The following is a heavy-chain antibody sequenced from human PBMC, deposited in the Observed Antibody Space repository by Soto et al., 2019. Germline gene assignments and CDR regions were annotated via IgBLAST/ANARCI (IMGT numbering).Heavy chain of an antibody. Sequence: AGGSLRLSCAVSGFTVDSNYMSWVRQAPGKGLEWVAAMRDTGRTNYADFVEGRFTISRDDSKNMVFLQMNSLRAGDTAVYYCARDDYGLDVWGQGTTVTVSS. V-gene: IGHV3-53*01. J-gene: IGHJ6*02. CDR2: MRDTGRT. CDR3: ARDDYGLDV. CDR1: GFTVDSNY.